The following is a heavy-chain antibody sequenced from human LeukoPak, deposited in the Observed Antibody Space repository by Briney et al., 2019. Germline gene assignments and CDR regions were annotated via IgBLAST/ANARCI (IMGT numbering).Heavy chain of an antibody. CDR2: ISYTGST. V-gene: IGHV4-59*08. J-gene: IGHJ4*02. D-gene: IGHD6-19*01. CDR3: ARAVTGTSLVDF. CDR1: GGSIGGDH. Sequence: PSETLSLTCTISGGSIGGDHWSWIRQAPGEGREWIGYISYTGSTSYNPSLRSRVTISLNTPENQFSLRLTSVTAADTAVYYCARAVTGTSLVDFWGQGTLVAVSS.